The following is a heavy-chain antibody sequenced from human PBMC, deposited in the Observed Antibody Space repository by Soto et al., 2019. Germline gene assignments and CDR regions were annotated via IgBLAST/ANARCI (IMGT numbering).Heavy chain of an antibody. CDR2: IDGSGRNT. CDR3: AKDGGSVCSGGTCYFQAPDY. V-gene: IGHV3-23*01. J-gene: IGHJ4*02. Sequence: PGGSLRLSXAASGFTFSSYAMSWVRQAPGKGLEWVSGIDGSGRNTYYADSVKGRFTISRDNSKNTLSVQMNGLRVEDTALYYCAKDGGSVCSGGTCYFQAPDYWGQGTLVTVSS. D-gene: IGHD2-15*01. CDR1: GFTFSSYA.